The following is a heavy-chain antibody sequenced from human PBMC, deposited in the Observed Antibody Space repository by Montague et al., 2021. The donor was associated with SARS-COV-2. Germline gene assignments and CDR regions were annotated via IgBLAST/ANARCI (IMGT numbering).Heavy chain of an antibody. J-gene: IGHJ3*01. CDR2: IYYTGST. V-gene: IGHV4-39*01. CDR1: GGSISSSSYY. D-gene: IGHD4-11*01. Sequence: SETLSLTCTVSGGSISSSSYYWGWIRQPPGKGLEWIGSIYYTGSTYYNPSLKSRLTISVDTSKNQFSLKLSSVTAADTAVYYGVVTTTCSCNAIDVWGQGTMVTVSS. CDR3: VVTTTCSCNAIDV.